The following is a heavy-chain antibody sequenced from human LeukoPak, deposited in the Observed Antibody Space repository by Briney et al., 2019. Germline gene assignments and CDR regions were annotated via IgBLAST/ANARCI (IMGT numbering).Heavy chain of an antibody. CDR2: INHSGST. CDR1: GGSFSGYY. J-gene: IGHJ6*02. D-gene: IGHD3-3*01. V-gene: IGHV4-34*01. Sequence: SETLSLTCAVSGGSFSGYYWSWIRQPPGKGLEWIGEINHSGSTHYNPSLTSRVTISVDTSKIQFSLQLSSVTAADTAVYYCARAVLGVRFLEWLPSRYYGMDVWGQGTTVTVSS. CDR3: ARAVLGVRFLEWLPSRYYGMDV.